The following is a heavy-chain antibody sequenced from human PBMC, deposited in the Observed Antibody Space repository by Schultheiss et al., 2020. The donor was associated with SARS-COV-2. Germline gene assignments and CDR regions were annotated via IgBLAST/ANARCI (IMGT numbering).Heavy chain of an antibody. CDR1: GFTFSSYA. J-gene: IGHJ4*02. CDR2: ISGSGGST. CDR3: DCSSTSCYLRDY. Sequence: GESLKISCAASGFTFSSYAMSWVRQAPGKGLEWVSAISGSGGSTYYADSVKGRFTISRDNSKNTLYLQMNSLRAEDTAVYYCDCSSTSCYLRDYWGQGTLVTVSS. V-gene: IGHV3-23*01. D-gene: IGHD2-2*01.